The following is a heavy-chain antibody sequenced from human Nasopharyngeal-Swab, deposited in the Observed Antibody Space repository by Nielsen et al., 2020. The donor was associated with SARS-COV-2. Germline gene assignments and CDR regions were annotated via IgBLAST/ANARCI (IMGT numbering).Heavy chain of an antibody. CDR2: ISGSGDNT. J-gene: IGHJ4*02. CDR3: AKPHLRYYDWLLFDY. Sequence: GGSLRLSCAGSAFTFSHYAMSWVHQAPGKGLEWVSAISGSGDNTYYADSVKGRFTISRDNPKNTLYLQMNSLRAEDTAVYYCAKPHLRYYDWLLFDYWGQGTLVTVSS. V-gene: IGHV3-23*01. CDR1: AFTFSHYA. D-gene: IGHD3-9*01.